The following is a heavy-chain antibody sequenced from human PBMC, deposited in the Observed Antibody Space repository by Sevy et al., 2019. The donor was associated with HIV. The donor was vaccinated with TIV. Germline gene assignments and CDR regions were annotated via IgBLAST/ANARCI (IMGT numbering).Heavy chain of an antibody. CDR1: GGSFSDFY. J-gene: IGHJ4*02. D-gene: IGHD6-13*01. CDR2: INHAGST. V-gene: IGHV4-34*01. CDR3: ARGGRAALKFDY. Sequence: KQSQTLSLTCAVYGGSFSDFYWSWIRQPPGKGLEWIGEINHAGSTNYNPSLKSRVTISVDTSKNQVSLKLRSVTAADTSVYYCARGGRAALKFDYWGQGTLVTVSS.